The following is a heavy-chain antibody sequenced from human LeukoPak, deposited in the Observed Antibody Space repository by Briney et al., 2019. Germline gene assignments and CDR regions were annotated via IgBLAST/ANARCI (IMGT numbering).Heavy chain of an antibody. Sequence: SETLSLTCAVYGGSFSGYYWSWIRQPPGKGLEWIGEINHSGNTNHNPSLKSRVTLSVDTSKNQFSLRLGSVTAADTALYYCARILVPAAPQYNWFDPWGQGTLVTVSS. CDR3: ARILVPAAPQYNWFDP. D-gene: IGHD2-2*01. J-gene: IGHJ5*02. CDR2: INHSGNT. CDR1: GGSFSGYY. V-gene: IGHV4-34*01.